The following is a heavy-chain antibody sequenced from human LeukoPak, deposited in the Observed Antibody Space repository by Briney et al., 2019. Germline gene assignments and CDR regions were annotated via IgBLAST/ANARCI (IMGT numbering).Heavy chain of an antibody. CDR1: GFTFSSYT. J-gene: IGHJ4*02. CDR3: ARVRDLYRDY. V-gene: IGHV3-21*01. Sequence: GGSLRLSCAASGFTFSSYTMNWVRHAPGKGLEWVSSISGSSTYTFYADSVMGRFTISRDNAKNSLYLHMSSLRAEDTAVYYCARVRDLYRDYWGQGILVTVSS. D-gene: IGHD5-12*01. CDR2: ISGSSTYT.